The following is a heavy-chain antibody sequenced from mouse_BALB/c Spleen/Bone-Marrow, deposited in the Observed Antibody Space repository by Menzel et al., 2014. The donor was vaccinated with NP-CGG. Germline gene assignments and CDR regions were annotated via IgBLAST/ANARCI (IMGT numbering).Heavy chain of an antibody. V-gene: IGHV5-6-3*01. CDR2: INSNGGTT. Sequence: EVQREESGAGLVQPGGSLKLSCAASGFTFSNYGMPWVRQTPDKRLDLVATINSNGGTTYYPDSVKGRSTISRDNAKNTLYLQMSSLKTEDTAMYFRARGDYYVAYGTGFAYWGQGTPVTVSA. D-gene: IGHD2-13*01. CDR3: ARGDYYVAYGTGFAY. J-gene: IGHJ3*01. CDR1: GFTFSNYG.